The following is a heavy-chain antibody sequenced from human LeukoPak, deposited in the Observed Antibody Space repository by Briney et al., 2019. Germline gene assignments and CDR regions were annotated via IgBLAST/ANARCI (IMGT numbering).Heavy chain of an antibody. CDR2: VSSGSSTI. D-gene: IGHD6-13*01. Sequence: GGSLRLSCAASGFTFSDYYMSWIRQAPGKALEWVSYVSSGSSTIYYADSVKGRFTVSRDNSKNTLYLQMNSLRPEDTALYYCAKDTGSGSWYGWAGDGFDIWGQGTLVTVSS. V-gene: IGHV3-11*04. J-gene: IGHJ3*02. CDR1: GFTFSDYY. CDR3: AKDTGSGSWYGWAGDGFDI.